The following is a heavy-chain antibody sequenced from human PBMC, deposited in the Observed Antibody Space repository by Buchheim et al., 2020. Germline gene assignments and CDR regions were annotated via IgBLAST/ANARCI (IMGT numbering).Heavy chain of an antibody. Sequence: QVQLEESGPGLVKPSETLSLTCTVSNGSISSGDYYWTWIRQHPGKGLEWIGNIYYSGSAYYNPSLKSRVTISVDTSKNHFSLRLSSVTAADTAMYYCARDRGGYNFLDYWGQGTL. D-gene: IGHD5-24*01. CDR2: IYYSGSA. CDR3: ARDRGGYNFLDY. J-gene: IGHJ4*02. CDR1: NGSISSGDYY. V-gene: IGHV4-31*03.